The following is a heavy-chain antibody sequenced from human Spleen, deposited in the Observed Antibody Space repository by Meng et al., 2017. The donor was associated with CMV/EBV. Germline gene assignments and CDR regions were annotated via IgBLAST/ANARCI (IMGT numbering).Heavy chain of an antibody. CDR2: IKSKTDGGTT. D-gene: IGHD2-2*01. V-gene: IGHV3-15*01. CDR1: GFTFTNAW. Sequence: GESLKISCAASGFTFTNAWMSCVRQAPGKGLEWVGRIKSKTDGGTTDYAAPVKGRFTISRDDSKNTLYLQMNSLKTEDTAVYYCTTAIVVRRGHYGMDVWGQGTTVTV. CDR3: TTAIVVRRGHYGMDV. J-gene: IGHJ6*02.